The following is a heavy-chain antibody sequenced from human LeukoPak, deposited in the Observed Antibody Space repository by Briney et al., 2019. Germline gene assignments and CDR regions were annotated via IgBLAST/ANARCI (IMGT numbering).Heavy chain of an antibody. CDR2: IVVGSGNT. CDR1: GFTFTSSA. V-gene: IGHV1-58*02. J-gene: IGHJ5*02. CDR3: AADRYYYDSSGYYA. D-gene: IGHD3-22*01. Sequence: SVKVSCKPSGFTFTSSAMQWVRQARAQRLEWIGWIVVGSGNTNYAQKFQERVTITRDMSTSTAYMELSSLRSEDTAVYYCAADRYYYDSSGYYAWGQGTLVTVSS.